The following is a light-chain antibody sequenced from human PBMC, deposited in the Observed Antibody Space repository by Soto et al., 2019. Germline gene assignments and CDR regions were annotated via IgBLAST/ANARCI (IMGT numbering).Light chain of an antibody. CDR2: AAS. CDR3: QQYGSSLYT. Sequence: EIVLTQSPGTLSLSPGERATLSCRASQSVSSSYLAWYQQKPGQAPRLVIYAASTRATGIPDRFSGSGSGTDFTLTFSRLEPEDFAVYYCQQYGSSLYTFGQGTKLEIK. V-gene: IGKV3-20*01. J-gene: IGKJ2*01. CDR1: QSVSSSY.